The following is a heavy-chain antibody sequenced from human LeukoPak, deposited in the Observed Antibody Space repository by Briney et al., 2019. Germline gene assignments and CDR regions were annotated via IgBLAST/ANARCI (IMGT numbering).Heavy chain of an antibody. CDR2: IIAYNGRT. CDR1: GYTFIKHG. J-gene: IGHJ5*02. CDR3: GRWAPDPNAS. V-gene: IGHV1-18*01. Sequence: VASVKVSCKASGYTFIKHGISWGRQAPGQGREWMGWIIAYNGRTEYAQKFQGRVTMTTDTPTTTGYMELTSLTPDDTAVYYCGRWAPDPNASWGQGTLVTVSS. D-gene: IGHD1-14*01.